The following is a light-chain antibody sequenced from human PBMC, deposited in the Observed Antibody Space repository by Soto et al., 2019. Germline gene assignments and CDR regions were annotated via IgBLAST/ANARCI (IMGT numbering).Light chain of an antibody. Sequence: ASSGDRVTITCRASQSISSYLNWYQQKPGKAPKLLIYAASTRATAVPARFSGSGSGTDFTLTISSLEPEYFAIYYCQQRSNWVTFGGGTKVDIK. V-gene: IGKV1-39*01. CDR1: QSISSY. CDR2: AAS. J-gene: IGKJ4*01. CDR3: QQRSNWVT.